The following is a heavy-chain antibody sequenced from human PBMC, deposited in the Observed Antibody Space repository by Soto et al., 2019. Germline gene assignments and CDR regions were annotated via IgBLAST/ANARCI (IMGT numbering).Heavy chain of an antibody. CDR1: GCHLSSCI. Sequence: GGSLRGSCSASGCHLSSCILNWVRQAPGKGLEWVSSISSSSSYIYYADSVKGRFTISRDNAKNSLYLQMNSLRAEDTAVYYCASHPLYGDLDYWGKGTLVTFS. V-gene: IGHV3-21*01. CDR3: ASHPLYGDLDY. J-gene: IGHJ4*02. CDR2: ISSSSSYI. D-gene: IGHD4-17*01.